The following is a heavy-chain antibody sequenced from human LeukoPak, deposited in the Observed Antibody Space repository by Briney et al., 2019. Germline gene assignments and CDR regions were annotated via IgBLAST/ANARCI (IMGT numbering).Heavy chain of an antibody. V-gene: IGHV1-8*01. J-gene: IGHJ5*02. CDR1: GYTFTSYD. Sequence: ASVKVSCKASGYTFTSYDINWVRQATGQGLEWMGWMSPNSGNTGYAQKFQGRVTMTRNTSISTAYMELSSLRSEDTAVYYCARGPPLLLWLGELARTDNWFDPWGQGTLVTVSS. CDR3: ARGPPLLLWLGELARTDNWFDP. D-gene: IGHD3-10*01. CDR2: MSPNSGNT.